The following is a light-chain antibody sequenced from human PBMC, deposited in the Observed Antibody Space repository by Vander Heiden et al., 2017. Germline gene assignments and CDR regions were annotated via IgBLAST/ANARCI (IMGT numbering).Light chain of an antibody. CDR3: QAGERSNDIGV. Sequence: SYELTQPPSVSVSPGQTDSITCSGDKVGDKYDCWDQQKTGQTPGLVIYQDRKRHAGSPERFSGANYGNTATVTTSGTQEMDEADYYCQAGERSNDIGVFGGGTKLTVL. CDR1: KVGDKY. CDR2: QDR. J-gene: IGLJ2*01. V-gene: IGLV3-1*01.